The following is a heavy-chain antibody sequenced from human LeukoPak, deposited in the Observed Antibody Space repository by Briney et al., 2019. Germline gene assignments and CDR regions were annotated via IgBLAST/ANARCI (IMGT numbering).Heavy chain of an antibody. CDR3: ARGRSGYYLDY. V-gene: IGHV3-21*01. CDR2: ISSSSSYI. D-gene: IGHD3-22*01. CDR1: GFTFSSYS. J-gene: IGHJ4*02. Sequence: GGSLRLSCAASGFTFSSYSMNWVRQAPGKGLEWVSSISSSSSYIYYADSVKGRFTIPRDNAKNSLYLQMNSLRAEDTAVYYCARGRSGYYLDYWGQGTLVTVSS.